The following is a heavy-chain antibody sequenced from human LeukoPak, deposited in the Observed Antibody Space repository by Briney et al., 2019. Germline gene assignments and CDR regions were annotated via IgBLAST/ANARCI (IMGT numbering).Heavy chain of an antibody. CDR3: ARPGAWGSLDY. Sequence: PSETLSLTCTVSGGSISSTNSYWGWIRQPPGKGLEWIGTIYYSRSTYYNPSLRGRVTISVDTSKNRFSLKLSSVTAADTAVYYCARPGAWGSLDYWGQGTLVTVSS. D-gene: IGHD3-10*01. J-gene: IGHJ4*02. V-gene: IGHV4-39*01. CDR1: GGSISSTNSY. CDR2: IYYSRST.